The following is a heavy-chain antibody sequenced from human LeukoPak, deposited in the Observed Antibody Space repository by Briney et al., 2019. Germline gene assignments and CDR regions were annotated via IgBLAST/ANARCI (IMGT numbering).Heavy chain of an antibody. J-gene: IGHJ4*02. CDR1: GLRFRNYG. CDR2: IYYDGSNQ. CDR3: ATDRNSGKYYDY. D-gene: IGHD1-26*01. Sequence: PGGSLRHSCVVSGLRFRNYGMHWVRQAPGKGLEWVAVIYYDGSNQYYADSVKGRFTASRDNAKNTLYLQMDSLRAEDTAVYYCATDRNSGKYYDYWGQGTLVTVSS. V-gene: IGHV3-33*01.